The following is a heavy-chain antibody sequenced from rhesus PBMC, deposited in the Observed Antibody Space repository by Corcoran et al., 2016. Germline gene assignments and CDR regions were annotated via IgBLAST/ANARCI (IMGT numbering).Heavy chain of an antibody. V-gene: IGHV4-76*01. CDR2: IYGNSGTT. CDR1: GFTLSDHN. J-gene: IGHJ4*01. CDR3: ARYSGSWPYFDY. D-gene: IGHD6-25*01. Sequence: VLLLESGGGLVQPGGSLCLSCVDSGFTLSDHNMDWVRKAQGKGLEWVGYIYGNSGTTNYNPSLKNRVTISKDASKNQFSLKLSSVTAADTAVYYCARYSGSWPYFDYWGQGVLVTVSS.